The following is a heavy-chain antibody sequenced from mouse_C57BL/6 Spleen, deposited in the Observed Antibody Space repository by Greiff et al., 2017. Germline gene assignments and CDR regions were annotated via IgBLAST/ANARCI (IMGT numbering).Heavy chain of an antibody. CDR2: IDPSDGVT. CDR3: ARRAYGSSYYLDY. J-gene: IGHJ2*01. V-gene: IGHV1-52*01. Sequence: QVQLQQPGAELVRPGSSVKLSCKASGYTFTSYWMHWVKQRPIQGLEWIGNIDPSDGVTNYNQKFKDKATLTVDKSSRTAYMQLSSLTSEYSAVYFCARRAYGSSYYLDYWGQGTTLTVSS. D-gene: IGHD1-1*01. CDR1: GYTFTSYW.